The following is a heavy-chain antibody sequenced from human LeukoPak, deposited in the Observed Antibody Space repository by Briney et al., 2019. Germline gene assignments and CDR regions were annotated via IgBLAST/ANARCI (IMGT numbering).Heavy chain of an antibody. CDR1: GFTFSSYA. Sequence: GGSLRLSCAASGFTFSSYAMSWVRRAPGKGLEWVSAISGSGGSTYYADSVKGRFTISRDNPKNTLYLQMNSLRAEDTAVYYCAKGVAAVLYYYYYMDVWGKGTTVTVSS. D-gene: IGHD6-13*01. CDR2: ISGSGGST. CDR3: AKGVAAVLYYYYYMDV. J-gene: IGHJ6*03. V-gene: IGHV3-23*01.